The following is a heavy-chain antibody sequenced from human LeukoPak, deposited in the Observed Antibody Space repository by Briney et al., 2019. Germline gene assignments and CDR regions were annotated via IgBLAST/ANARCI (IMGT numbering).Heavy chain of an antibody. D-gene: IGHD3-10*01. Sequence: PGGSLRLSCAASGFTFSSYAMSWVRQAPGKGLEWVSAISGSGGSTYYADSVKGRFTISRDNSKNTLYLQMNSLRAEDTAVYYCARDRAGLNFGELFAPDAFDIWGQGTMVTVSS. V-gene: IGHV3-23*01. CDR3: ARDRAGLNFGELFAPDAFDI. CDR2: ISGSGGST. CDR1: GFTFSSYA. J-gene: IGHJ3*02.